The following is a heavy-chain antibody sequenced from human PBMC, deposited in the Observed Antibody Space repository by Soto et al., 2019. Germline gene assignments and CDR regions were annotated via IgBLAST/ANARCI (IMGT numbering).Heavy chain of an antibody. V-gene: IGHV1-8*01. D-gene: IGHD6-13*01. CDR1: GYTFTSYD. CDR2: MNPNSGNT. CDR3: ARGHRRIAAAGTNYYYYYMDV. J-gene: IGHJ6*03. Sequence: ASVKVSCKASGYTFTSYDINWVRQATGQGLEWMGWMNPNSGNTGYAQKFQGRVTMTRNTSISTAYMELSSLRSEDTAVYYCARGHRRIAAAGTNYYYYYMDVWGKGTTVTVSS.